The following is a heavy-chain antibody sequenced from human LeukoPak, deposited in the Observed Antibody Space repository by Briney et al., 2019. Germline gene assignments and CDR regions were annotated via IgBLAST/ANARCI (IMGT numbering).Heavy chain of an antibody. D-gene: IGHD2-2*02. CDR2: ISGYNGNT. V-gene: IGHV1-18*01. J-gene: IGHJ6*03. CDR3: ARDGGIVVVPAAIDYYYYMDV. Sequence: ASVKVSCKASGYTFTSYGISWVRQAPGKGLEWMGWISGYNGNTNYAQKLQGRVTMTTDTSTSTAYMELRSLRSDDTAVCYCARDGGIVVVPAAIDYYYYMDVWGKGTTVTVSS. CDR1: GYTFTSYG.